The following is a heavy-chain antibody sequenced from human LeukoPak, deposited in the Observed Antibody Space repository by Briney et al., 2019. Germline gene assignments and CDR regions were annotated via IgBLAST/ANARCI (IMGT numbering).Heavy chain of an antibody. CDR2: ISGSGGST. Sequence: GGSLRLSCAASGFTFSRYAMSWVRQAPGKGLEWVSAISGSGGSTNYADSVKGRFTISRDNSKNTLYLQMNSLRAEDTAVYYCARDSDDAFDIWGQGTMVTVSS. J-gene: IGHJ3*02. V-gene: IGHV3-23*01. CDR1: GFTFSRYA. D-gene: IGHD1-26*01. CDR3: ARDSDDAFDI.